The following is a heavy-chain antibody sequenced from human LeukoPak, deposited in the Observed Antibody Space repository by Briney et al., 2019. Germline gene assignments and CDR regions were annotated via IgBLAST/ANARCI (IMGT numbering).Heavy chain of an antibody. J-gene: IGHJ6*02. CDR2: IYYSGST. V-gene: IGHV4-30-4*02. Sequence: PSETLSLTCTVSGGSISSGDYYWSWIRQPPGKGLEWIGYIYYSGSTYYNPSLKSQVTISVDTSKNQFSLKLSSVTAADTAVYYCAREGRSGYYYYGMDVWGQGTTVTVSS. D-gene: IGHD3-10*01. CDR3: AREGRSGYYYYGMDV. CDR1: GGSISSGDYY.